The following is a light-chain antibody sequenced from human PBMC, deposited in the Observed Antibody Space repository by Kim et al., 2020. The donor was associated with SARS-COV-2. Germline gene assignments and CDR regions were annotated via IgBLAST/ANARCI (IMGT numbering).Light chain of an antibody. CDR3: QSFDRSLSVWL. CDR1: SSNIGAGND. J-gene: IGLJ3*02. CDR2: GNS. Sequence: RVTSSGTGSSSNIGAGNDVHWYHQRPGAAPKRLIYGNSNRPSGVTDRFSGSKSGTSASLAITGLQAEDEADYYCQSFDRSLSVWLFGGGTQLTVL. V-gene: IGLV1-40*01.